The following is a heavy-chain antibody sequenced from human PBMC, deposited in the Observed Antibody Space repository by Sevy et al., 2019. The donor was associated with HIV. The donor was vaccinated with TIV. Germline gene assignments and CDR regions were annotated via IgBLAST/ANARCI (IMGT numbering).Heavy chain of an antibody. CDR1: GFTFSTYD. CDR2: IANDGNCR. Sequence: GSLRLSCTASGFTFSTYDIHWVRQAPGKGLEWVAIIANDGNCRYYSDSVRGRFSMSRDNSKNTAYLQMSGLSVEDTAVYYCAKNRPPGGSYFSRHGMDVWGRGTTVTVSS. J-gene: IGHJ6*02. CDR3: AKNRPPGGSYFSRHGMDV. D-gene: IGHD3-16*01. V-gene: IGHV3-30*18.